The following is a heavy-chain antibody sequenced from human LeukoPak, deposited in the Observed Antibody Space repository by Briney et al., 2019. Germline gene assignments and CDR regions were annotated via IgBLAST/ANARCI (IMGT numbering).Heavy chain of an antibody. CDR3: ARDRWQQLDWFDP. D-gene: IGHD6-13*01. J-gene: IGHJ5*02. CDR1: GYTFTGYY. V-gene: IGHV1-2*02. Sequence: ASAKVSCKASGYTFTGYYMHWVRQAPGQGLEWMGLINPNTGGTNYAQRFQGRVTMTRDTSISTVYMDLRSLRSDDTAVYYCARDRWQQLDWFDPWGQGTLVIVSS. CDR2: INPNTGGT.